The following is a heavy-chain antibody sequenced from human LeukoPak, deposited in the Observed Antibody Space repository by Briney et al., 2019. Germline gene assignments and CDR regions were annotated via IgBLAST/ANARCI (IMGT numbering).Heavy chain of an antibody. CDR1: GFTFSSYA. J-gene: IGHJ4*02. D-gene: IGHD3-9*01. CDR2: ISYEGNIK. Sequence: GGSLRLSCAASGFTFSSYAMHRVRQAPGKGLEWVAIISYEGNIKDYADSVKGRFTISRDNSKNTLYLQMNSLRAEDTAVYYCARTYNDILTGCLDYWGQGTLVTVSS. CDR3: ARTYNDILTGCLDY. V-gene: IGHV3-30-3*01.